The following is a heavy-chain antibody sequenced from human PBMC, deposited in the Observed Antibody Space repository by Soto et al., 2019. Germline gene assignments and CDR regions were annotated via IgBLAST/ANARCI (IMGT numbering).Heavy chain of an antibody. Sequence: QVHLVQSGAEVKMPGSSVKVSCKASGDTFSNYAISWVRQAPGQGLEWMGDSIPIFGTAYYAQKFQGRLTIVEDKSTSTAYMELSSLRFDDTAVYYCAREGYSGSYFDYWGQGNLVTVSS. CDR3: AREGYSGSYFDY. J-gene: IGHJ4*02. D-gene: IGHD1-26*01. CDR1: GDTFSNYA. V-gene: IGHV1-69*06. CDR2: SIPIFGTA.